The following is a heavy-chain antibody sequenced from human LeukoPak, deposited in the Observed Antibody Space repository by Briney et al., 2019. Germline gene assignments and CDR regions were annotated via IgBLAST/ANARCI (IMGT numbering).Heavy chain of an antibody. V-gene: IGHV4-31*03. Sequence: PSETLSLTCTVSGGSITSSGYSYWTWICQHPGKGLEWIGFTHYSGTSHYHTSLKSRVTISVDTSKNQFSLRLNSVTAADTAVYYCARGGDDYGNLDIWGQGTMVTVSS. J-gene: IGHJ3*02. D-gene: IGHD4-17*01. CDR2: THYSGTS. CDR3: ARGGDDYGNLDI. CDR1: GGSITSSGYSY.